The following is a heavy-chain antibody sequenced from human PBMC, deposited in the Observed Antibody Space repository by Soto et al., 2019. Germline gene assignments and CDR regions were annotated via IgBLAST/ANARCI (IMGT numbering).Heavy chain of an antibody. CDR3: ARVGERFLEWLSPDYYFDY. V-gene: IGHV1-8*01. CDR2: MSPNSGNT. D-gene: IGHD3-3*01. J-gene: IGHJ4*02. Sequence: ASVKVSCKASGYTFTSYDINWVRQATGQGLEWMGWMSPNSGNTGYAQKFQGRVTMTRNTSISTAYMELSSLRSEDTAVYYCARVGERFLEWLSPDYYFDYWGQGTLVTVSS. CDR1: GYTFTSYD.